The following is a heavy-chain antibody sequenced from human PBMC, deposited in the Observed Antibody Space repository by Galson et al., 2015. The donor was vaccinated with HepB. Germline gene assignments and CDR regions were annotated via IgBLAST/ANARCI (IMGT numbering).Heavy chain of an antibody. CDR1: GFTVSSNY. D-gene: IGHD3-3*01. Sequence: SLRLSCAASGFTVSSNYMSWVRQAPGKGLEWVSVIYSGGSTYYADSVKGRFTISRDNSKNTLYLQMNSLRAEDTAVYYCARDGTNYDFWSGYYVWGQGTLVTVSS. CDR2: IYSGGST. V-gene: IGHV3-66*01. J-gene: IGHJ4*02. CDR3: ARDGTNYDFWSGYYV.